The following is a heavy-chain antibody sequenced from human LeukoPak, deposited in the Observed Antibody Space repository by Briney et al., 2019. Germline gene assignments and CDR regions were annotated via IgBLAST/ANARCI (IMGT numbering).Heavy chain of an antibody. CDR1: GFTFSSYG. CDR3: AKDGESIAHHYYYYYGMDV. CDR2: ISYDGSNK. Sequence: HPGRSLRLSCAASGFTFSSYGMHWVRQAPGKGLEWVAVISYDGSNKYYADSVKGRFTISRDNSKNTLYLQMNSLRAEDTAVYYCAKDGESIAHHYYYYYGMDVWGQGTTVTVSS. V-gene: IGHV3-30*18. D-gene: IGHD6-6*01. J-gene: IGHJ6*02.